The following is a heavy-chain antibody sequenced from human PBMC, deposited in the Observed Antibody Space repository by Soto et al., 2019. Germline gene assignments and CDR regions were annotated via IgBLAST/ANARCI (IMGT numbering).Heavy chain of an antibody. CDR3: AREGGIVGATAADY. CDR2: IYYSGST. D-gene: IGHD1-26*01. Sequence: QVQLQESGPGLVKPSQTLSLTCTVSGGSISSGGYYWSWIRQHPGKGLEWIGYIYYSGSTYYNPSLKSRVXXSXDTSKNQFSLKLSSVTAADTAVYYCAREGGIVGATAADYWGQGTLVTVSS. CDR1: GGSISSGGYY. J-gene: IGHJ4*02. V-gene: IGHV4-31*03.